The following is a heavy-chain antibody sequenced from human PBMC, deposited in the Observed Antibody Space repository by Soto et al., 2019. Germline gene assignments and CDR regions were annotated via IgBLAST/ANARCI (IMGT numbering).Heavy chain of an antibody. D-gene: IGHD2-15*01. CDR1: GFTFSSYA. CDR3: AREGRDIVVVVAARYYYYGMDV. J-gene: IGHJ6*02. CDR2: ISYDGSNK. V-gene: IGHV3-30-3*01. Sequence: PGGSLRLSCAASGFTFSSYAMHWVRQAPGKGLEWVAVISYDGSNKYYADSVKGRFTISRDNSKNTLYLQMNSLRAEDTAVYYCAREGRDIVVVVAARYYYYGMDVWGQGTTVTVSS.